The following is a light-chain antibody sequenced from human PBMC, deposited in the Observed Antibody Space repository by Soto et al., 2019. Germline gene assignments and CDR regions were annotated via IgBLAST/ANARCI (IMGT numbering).Light chain of an antibody. CDR2: LGS. CDR3: MQTLQSPLT. J-gene: IGKJ4*01. V-gene: IGKV2-28*01. Sequence: DLVMTQSPLSLPVTPGEPASISCRSSQSLLYSNGYNYLDWYLQKPGQSPQLLIYLGSNRASGVPDRFSGSGSGRDFTLKIRRVEAEDVGIYYCMQTLQSPLTFGGGTKVEIK. CDR1: QSLLYSNGYNY.